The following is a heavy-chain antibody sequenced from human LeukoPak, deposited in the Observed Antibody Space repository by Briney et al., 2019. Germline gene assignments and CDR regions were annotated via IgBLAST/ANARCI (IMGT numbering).Heavy chain of an antibody. J-gene: IGHJ4*02. CDR1: GFSFTSYG. Sequence: ASVKVSCKASGFSFTSYGFSWVRQAPGQGVERLAWISAYNGDTNYAQNLQDRVTLTTDTSTSTAYMELRSLRSDDTAVYYCARIGEQLLMFFLDYWGQGTLVTVSS. V-gene: IGHV1-18*01. CDR2: ISAYNGDT. D-gene: IGHD6-6*01. CDR3: ARIGEQLLMFFLDY.